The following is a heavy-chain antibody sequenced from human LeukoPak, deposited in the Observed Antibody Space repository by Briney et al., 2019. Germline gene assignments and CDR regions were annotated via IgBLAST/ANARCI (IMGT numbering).Heavy chain of an antibody. D-gene: IGHD5-18*01. Sequence: QPGESLRLSCAASGFIFSDYAMHWVRQAPGKGLEWVALIRYDGSNQYYTDSVKGRFTISRDNSKRMLYLQMNTLRPEDTAVYYCAKVPGPWILYDASDAFDIWGRGTMVTVSS. CDR3: AKVPGPWILYDASDAFDI. J-gene: IGHJ3*02. V-gene: IGHV3-30*02. CDR2: IRYDGSNQ. CDR1: GFIFSDYA.